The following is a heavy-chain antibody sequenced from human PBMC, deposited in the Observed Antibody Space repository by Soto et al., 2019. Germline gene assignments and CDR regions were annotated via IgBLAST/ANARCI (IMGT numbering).Heavy chain of an antibody. V-gene: IGHV5-51*01. Sequence: GESLKISCKGSGYTSPTYWIGWVRQMPGKGLEWMGIIYPRDSQIRYSPSFQGQVTISADKSINTAYLQWSSLKASDTAMYYCASPYFSTFGAFDIWGLGTMVTVS. J-gene: IGHJ3*02. CDR2: IYPRDSQI. D-gene: IGHD3-10*01. CDR1: GYTSPTYW. CDR3: ASPYFSTFGAFDI.